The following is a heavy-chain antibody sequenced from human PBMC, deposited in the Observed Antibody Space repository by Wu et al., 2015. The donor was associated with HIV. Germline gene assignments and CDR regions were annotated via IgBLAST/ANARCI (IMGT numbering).Heavy chain of an antibody. CDR3: ARERYYDYRPEGY. D-gene: IGHD3-16*01. V-gene: IGHV1-69*13. J-gene: IGHJ4*02. CDR2: IIPIFGKT. CDR1: GGTFSYSA. Sequence: QLVQSGAEVKKPGSSVKVSCKASGGTFSYSAIAWVRQAPGQGLEWMGRIIPIFGKTNYAQKFQGRVTITADESSTTAYMELSSLRSEDTAVYYCARERYYDYRPEGYWGQGTLVTVVL.